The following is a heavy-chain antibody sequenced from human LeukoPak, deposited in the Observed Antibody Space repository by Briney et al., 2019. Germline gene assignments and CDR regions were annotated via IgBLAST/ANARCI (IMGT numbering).Heavy chain of an antibody. CDR1: GFTFSNYA. D-gene: IGHD3-10*01. CDR2: ISGSGVST. Sequence: GGSLRLSCAASGFTFSNYAMSWVRQAPGKGLEWVSAISGSGVSTYYADSVKGRFTISRDNAKNSLYLQMNSLRAEDTAVYYCARDLPTGTTDYWGQGTLVTVSS. J-gene: IGHJ4*02. V-gene: IGHV3-23*01. CDR3: ARDLPTGTTDY.